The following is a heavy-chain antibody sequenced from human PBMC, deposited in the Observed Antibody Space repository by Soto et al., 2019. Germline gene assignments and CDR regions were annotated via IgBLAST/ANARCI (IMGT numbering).Heavy chain of an antibody. CDR3: STRAYDTNGYYRFDP. D-gene: IGHD3-22*01. CDR2: INHSGRV. V-gene: IGHV4-34*01. J-gene: IGHJ5*01. CDR1: GGSFSGHS. Sequence: PSATLSLTCAVYGGSFSGHSWTWIRPSPGKGLEWIGDINHSGRVNYSPSLKSRVTISLDTSKNQFSLTLSAVTAADTAMYYCSTRAYDTNGYYRFDPWGQGTLVTVSS.